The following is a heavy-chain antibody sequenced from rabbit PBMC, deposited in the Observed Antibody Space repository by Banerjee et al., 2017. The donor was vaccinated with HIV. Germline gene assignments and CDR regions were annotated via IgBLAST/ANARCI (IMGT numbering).Heavy chain of an antibody. J-gene: IGHJ4*01. CDR3: ARDPSSSGYYDL. CDR2: IYPDHGST. CDR1: GIDFSSYG. V-gene: IGHV1S47*01. D-gene: IGHD1-1*01. Sequence: QEQLVESGGGLVTLGGSLKLSCKASGIDFSSYGISWVRQAPGKGLEWIAYIYPDHGSTDYASWVNGRFTISLDNAQNTVFLQMTSLTAADTATYFCARDPSSSGYYDLWGPGTLVTDS.